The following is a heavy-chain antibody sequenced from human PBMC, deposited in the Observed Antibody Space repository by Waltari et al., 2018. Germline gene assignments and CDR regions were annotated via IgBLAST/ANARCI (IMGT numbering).Heavy chain of an antibody. CDR2: SDTDGMTT. CDR3: GSDLTGVQDF. D-gene: IGHD2-8*02. Sequence: EVQLVESGGGLVQPGGSLGLSCAASGFTFRNYWMHWVRQAPGKGLVWVSRSDTDGMTTDYADSVKGRFIISRDNARNTLYLQMNSLRAEDTAIYYCGSDLTGVQDFWGPGTLVTVSS. J-gene: IGHJ4*02. CDR1: GFTFRNYW. V-gene: IGHV3-74*01.